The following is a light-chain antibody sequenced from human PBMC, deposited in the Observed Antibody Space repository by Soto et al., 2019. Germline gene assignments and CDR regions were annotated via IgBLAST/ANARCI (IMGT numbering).Light chain of an antibody. CDR2: GAF. J-gene: IGKJ5*01. Sequence: EIVLTQSPATLSLSPGERATLSCRASPSVTNYLAWYQQKPGQAPRLLIYGAFTRAAGIPARFSGSGSGTDFTITVSSLEPEDFAVYYCQQRNIWPPVTFGQGTRLEI. V-gene: IGKV3-11*01. CDR1: PSVTNY. CDR3: QQRNIWPPVT.